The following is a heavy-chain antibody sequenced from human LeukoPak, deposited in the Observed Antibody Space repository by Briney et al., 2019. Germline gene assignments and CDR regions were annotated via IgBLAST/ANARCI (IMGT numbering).Heavy chain of an antibody. CDR3: ARGQGDYDYVWGSYRYRGMDV. CDR1: GGTFSSYA. V-gene: IGHV1-69*13. Sequence: RASVKVSCKASGGTFSSYAISWVRQAPGQGLEWMGGIIPIFGTANYAQKFQGRVTITADESTSTAYMELSSLRSEDTAVYYCARGQGDYDYVWGSYRYRGMDVWGQGTTVTVSS. CDR2: IIPIFGTA. J-gene: IGHJ6*02. D-gene: IGHD3-16*02.